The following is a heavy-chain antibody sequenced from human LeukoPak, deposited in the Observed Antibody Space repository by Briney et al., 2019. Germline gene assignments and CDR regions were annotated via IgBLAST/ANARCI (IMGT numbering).Heavy chain of an antibody. CDR2: INHSGST. V-gene: IGHV4-34*01. CDR3: AGAKTYYYDSSGYYDYYYGMDV. CDR1: GGSLSGYY. J-gene: IGHJ6*02. Sequence: PSETLSLTCAVYGGSLSGYYWSWIRQPPGKGLEWIGEINHSGSTNYNPSLKSRVTISVDTSKNQFSLKLSSVTAADTAVYYCAGAKTYYYDSSGYYDYYYGMDVWGQGTTVTVSS. D-gene: IGHD3-22*01.